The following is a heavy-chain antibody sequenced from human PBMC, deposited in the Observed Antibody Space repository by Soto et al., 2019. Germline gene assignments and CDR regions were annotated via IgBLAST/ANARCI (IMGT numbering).Heavy chain of an antibody. D-gene: IGHD1-26*01. Sequence: EVQLLESGGGLVQPGGSLRLSCAASGFTFSSYAMRWVRQAPGKRLVWVSAISVSGGSTYYAASVKGRFTVSIDTSKNPLYLKMNSLRAEDTAVYYCARRGSGSYIDYWGQGTLVTVSS. CDR2: ISVSGGST. CDR3: ARRGSGSYIDY. J-gene: IGHJ4*02. CDR1: GFTFSSYA. V-gene: IGHV3-23*01.